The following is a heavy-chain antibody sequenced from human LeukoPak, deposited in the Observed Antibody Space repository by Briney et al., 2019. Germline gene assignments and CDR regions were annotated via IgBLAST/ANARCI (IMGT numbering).Heavy chain of an antibody. J-gene: IGHJ4*02. V-gene: IGHV4-34*01. D-gene: IGHD2-15*01. CDR2: IYYSGST. CDR3: ARGGGEFNN. CDR1: GGSFSGYY. Sequence: SETLSLTCAVYGGSFSGYYWSWIRQPPGKGLEWIGSIYYSGSTYYNPSLKSRVTISVDTSKNQFSLKLSSVTAADTAVYYCARGGGEFNNWGQGTLVTVSS.